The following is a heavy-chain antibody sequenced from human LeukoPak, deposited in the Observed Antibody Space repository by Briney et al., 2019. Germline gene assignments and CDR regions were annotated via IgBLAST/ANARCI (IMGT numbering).Heavy chain of an antibody. Sequence: ASVKVSCKASGYTFTSYGISWVRQAPGQGLEWMGWISAYNGNTNYAQKLQGRVTMTTDTSTSKAYMELRSLRSDDTAVYYCARIVEGRIRAMVLFGYWGQGTLVTVSS. D-gene: IGHD4/OR15-4a*01. V-gene: IGHV1-18*01. CDR2: ISAYNGNT. J-gene: IGHJ4*02. CDR1: GYTFTSYG. CDR3: ARIVEGRIRAMVLFGY.